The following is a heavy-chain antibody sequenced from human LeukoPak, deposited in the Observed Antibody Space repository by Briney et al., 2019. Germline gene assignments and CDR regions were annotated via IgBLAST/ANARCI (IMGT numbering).Heavy chain of an antibody. Sequence: GGSLRLSCAASGFTVNNNYMNWVRQAPGKGLEWVSAISGSGGSTYYADSVKGQFTISRDNSKNTLYLQMNSLRAEDTAVYYCAKRMSRGAVAALFDYWGQGTLVTVSS. J-gene: IGHJ4*02. D-gene: IGHD6-19*01. CDR3: AKRMSRGAVAALFDY. CDR1: GFTVNNNY. V-gene: IGHV3-23*01. CDR2: ISGSGGST.